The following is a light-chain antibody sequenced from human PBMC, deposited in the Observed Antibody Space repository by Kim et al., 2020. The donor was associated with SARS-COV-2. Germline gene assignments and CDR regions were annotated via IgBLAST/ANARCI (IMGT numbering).Light chain of an antibody. CDR2: GEN. CDR1: SLGTHF. J-gene: IGLJ3*02. CDR3: NSRDRYDFHWV. V-gene: IGLV3-19*01. Sequence: AFGQTDRIPCKGDSLGTHFASWYQQKPGQAPVLVIYGENNRPSGIPARFSGSSSGNTASLTLSGAQAEDESDYHCNSRDRYDFHWVFGGGTKLTVL.